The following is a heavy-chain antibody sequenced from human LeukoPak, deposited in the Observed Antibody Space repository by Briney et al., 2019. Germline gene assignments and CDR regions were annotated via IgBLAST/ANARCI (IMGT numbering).Heavy chain of an antibody. CDR1: GFTFSSYA. J-gene: IGHJ4*02. V-gene: IGHV3-30-3*01. D-gene: IGHD6-19*01. CDR3: ARDLRGYSSGWPPLYFDY. Sequence: GGSLRLSCAASGFTFSSYAMHWVRQAPGKGLEWVAVISYDGSNKYYADSVKGRFTISRDNSKNTLYLQMNSLRAEDTAVYYCARDLRGYSSGWPPLYFDYWGQGTLVTVSS. CDR2: ISYDGSNK.